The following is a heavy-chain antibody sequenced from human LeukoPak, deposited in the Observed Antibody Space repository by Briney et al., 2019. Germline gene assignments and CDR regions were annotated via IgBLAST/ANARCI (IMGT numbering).Heavy chain of an antibody. D-gene: IGHD6-19*01. V-gene: IGHV4-34*01. Sequence: SETLSLTCAVYGGSFSGYYWSWIRQPPGKGLEWIGEINHSGSTNYNPSLKSRVTISVDTSKNQFSLKLSSVTAADTAVYYRWAGTFSFDIWGQGTMVTVSS. CDR2: INHSGST. CDR3: WAGTFSFDI. J-gene: IGHJ3*02. CDR1: GGSFSGYY.